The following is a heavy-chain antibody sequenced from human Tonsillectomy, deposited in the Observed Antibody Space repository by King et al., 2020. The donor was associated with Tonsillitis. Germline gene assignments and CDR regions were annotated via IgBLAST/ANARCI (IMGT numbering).Heavy chain of an antibody. V-gene: IGHV1-8*02. CDR3: ARGLKEWLASPPANRYYGLDV. Sequence: VQLVESGAEVKKPGASVKVSCKASGYTLSSYDINWVRQAPGQGLEWMGWNLNNGNTDYASRFQGRVTMTRNISPSIVYMELRGLPSEDTAVYYCARGLKEWLASPPANRYYGLDVWGRGTTVIVSS. CDR1: GYTLSSYD. CDR2: NLNNGNT. J-gene: IGHJ6*02. D-gene: IGHD3-16*02.